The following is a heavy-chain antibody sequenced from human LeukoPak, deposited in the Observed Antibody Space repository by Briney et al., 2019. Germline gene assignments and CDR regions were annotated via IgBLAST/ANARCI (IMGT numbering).Heavy chain of an antibody. D-gene: IGHD1-1*01. CDR1: GGSISSYY. CDR3: TREAGNTQYFDY. V-gene: IGHV4-4*07. CDR2: IYTSGST. J-gene: IGHJ4*02. Sequence: PSETLSLTCTVSGGSISSYYWSWIRQPAGKGLEWIGRIYTSGSTNYNPSLKSRVAMSVDTSKNQFSLKLSSVTAADTAMYYCTREAGNTQYFDYWGQGTLVTVSS.